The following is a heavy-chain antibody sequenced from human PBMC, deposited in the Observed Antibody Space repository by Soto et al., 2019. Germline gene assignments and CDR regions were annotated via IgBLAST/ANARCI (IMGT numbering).Heavy chain of an antibody. Sequence: EVQLLETGGGLVQPRGSLRLSCAASGFTFSSYAMSCVRQAPGKGLEWVSVISGSGDSTYYADSVKGRFTISRDNSKNTLYLQMNSLRAEDTAVYYCAKRATGTYFDYWGQGTLVTVSS. CDR3: AKRATGTYFDY. J-gene: IGHJ4*02. CDR2: ISGSGDST. V-gene: IGHV3-23*01. D-gene: IGHD1-1*01. CDR1: GFTFSSYA.